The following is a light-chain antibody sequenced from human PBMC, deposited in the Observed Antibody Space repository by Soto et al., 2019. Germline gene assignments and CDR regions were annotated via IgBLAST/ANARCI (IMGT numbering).Light chain of an antibody. CDR3: ISFASSHTYV. CDR1: SNDVGAYNY. CDR2: DVT. J-gene: IGLJ1*01. V-gene: IGLV2-14*03. Sequence: QSALTQPASVSGSPGQSITISCTGTSNDVGAYNYVSWYQQHPDKAPRLMIYDVTNRPSGVSDRFSGSKSGNTASLTISGLQTEDEADYYCISFASSHTYVFGAGTKLTVL.